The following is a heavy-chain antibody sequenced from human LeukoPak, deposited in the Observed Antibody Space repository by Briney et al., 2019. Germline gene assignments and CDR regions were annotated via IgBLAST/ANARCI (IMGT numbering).Heavy chain of an antibody. CDR2: INPSGGST. J-gene: IGHJ4*02. D-gene: IGHD6-13*01. CDR3: ARDIAALDY. Sequence: ASVKVSCKASGDTFTSYYMHWGRQAPGQGLEWMGIINPSGGSTSYAQKFEGRVTITRETSTSTVYIELSSLRSEDTAVYYCARDIAALDYWGQGTLVTVSS. CDR1: GDTFTSYY. V-gene: IGHV1-46*01.